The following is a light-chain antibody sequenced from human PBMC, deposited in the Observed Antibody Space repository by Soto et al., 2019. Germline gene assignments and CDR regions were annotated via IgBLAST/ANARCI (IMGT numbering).Light chain of an antibody. CDR3: QQRSNWPST. CDR2: DAS. V-gene: IGKV3-11*01. J-gene: IGKJ4*01. CDR1: QSVSSY. Sequence: EIVLTQSPATLSLSPGERANLSCRASQSVSSYLAWYQQKPGQAPRLLMYDASNRATGIPARFSGSGSGTDFTLTISSLEPEDFAVYYCQQRSNWPSTFGGGTKVEIK.